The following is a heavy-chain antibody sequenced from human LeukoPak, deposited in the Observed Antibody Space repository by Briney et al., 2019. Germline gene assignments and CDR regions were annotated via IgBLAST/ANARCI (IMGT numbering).Heavy chain of an antibody. CDR3: ARGQIPLPDTAMANRVGNWFDP. CDR2: INHSGST. Sequence: PSETLSLTCAVYGGSFSGYYWSWIRQPPGKGLEWIGEINHSGSTNYNPSLKSRVTIPVDTSKNQFSLKLSSVTAADTAVYYCARGQIPLPDTAMANRVGNWFDPWGQGTLVTVSS. V-gene: IGHV4-34*01. CDR1: GGSFSGYY. D-gene: IGHD5-18*01. J-gene: IGHJ5*02.